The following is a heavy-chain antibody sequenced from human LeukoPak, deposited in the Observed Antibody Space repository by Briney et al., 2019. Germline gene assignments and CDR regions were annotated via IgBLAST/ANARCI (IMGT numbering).Heavy chain of an antibody. D-gene: IGHD3-3*01. J-gene: IGHJ6*02. CDR1: GFTFSSYA. Sequence: PGGSLRLSCAASGFTFSSYAMSWVRQAPGKGLEWVSAISGSGGSTYYADSVKGRFTISRDNSKDTLYLQMNSLRVEDTAVYYCARMFWVFGVVITNNHYYGLDVWGQGTTVTVSS. CDR2: ISGSGGST. V-gene: IGHV3-23*01. CDR3: ARMFWVFGVVITNNHYYGLDV.